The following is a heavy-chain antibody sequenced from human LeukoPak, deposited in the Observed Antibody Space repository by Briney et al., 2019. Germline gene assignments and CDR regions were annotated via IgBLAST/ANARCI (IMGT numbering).Heavy chain of an antibody. CDR1: GGTFSSYA. CDR3: ARRSYGGKDFDQ. J-gene: IGHJ4*02. Sequence: ASVKVSCKASGGTFSSYAISWVRQAPGQGLEWMGGIIPIFGTANYAQKFQGRVTITTDESTSTAYMELSSLRSEDTAVYYCARRSYGGKDFDQWGQGTLVTVSS. D-gene: IGHD4-23*01. V-gene: IGHV1-69*05. CDR2: IIPIFGTA.